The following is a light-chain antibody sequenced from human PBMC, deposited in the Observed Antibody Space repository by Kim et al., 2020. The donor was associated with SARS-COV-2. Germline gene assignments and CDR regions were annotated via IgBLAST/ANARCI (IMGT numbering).Light chain of an antibody. V-gene: IGLV7-46*01. CDR1: TGTVTTTHF. J-gene: IGLJ3*02. Sequence: PGGTVTLTCGSSTGTVTTTHFPYWFQQRPGQAPRTLIYDTHNKHSWTPARFSGSLLGGKAALTRSGAQPEDEADYYCLLSYSGLVVFGGGTQLTVL. CDR2: DTH. CDR3: LLSYSGLVV.